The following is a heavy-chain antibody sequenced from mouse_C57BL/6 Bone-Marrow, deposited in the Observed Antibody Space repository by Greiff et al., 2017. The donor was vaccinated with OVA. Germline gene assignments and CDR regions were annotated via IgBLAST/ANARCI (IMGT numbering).Heavy chain of an antibody. CDR2: IYPRSGNT. CDR3: GGLPFAY. V-gene: IGHV1-81*01. CDR1: GYTFTSYG. Sequence: QVQLKQSGAELARPGASVKLSCKASGYTFTSYGISWVKQRTGQGLEWIGEIYPRSGNTYYNEKFKGKATLTEDKSSSTAYMELRSLTSEDSAVYFCGGLPFAYWGQGTLVTVSA. J-gene: IGHJ3*01. D-gene: IGHD2-2*01.